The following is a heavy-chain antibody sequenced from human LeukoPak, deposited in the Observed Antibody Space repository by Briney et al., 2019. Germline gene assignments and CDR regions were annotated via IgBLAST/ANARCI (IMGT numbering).Heavy chain of an antibody. Sequence: PGGSLRLSCAASGFTFSSYAMSWVRQAPGKGLEWVSAISGSGGSTYYADSVKGRFTISRDNSKNTLYLQMNSLRAEDTAAYYCAKGGGITMVRGVMGPVDYWGQGTLVTVSS. J-gene: IGHJ4*02. CDR3: AKGGGITMVRGVMGPVDY. V-gene: IGHV3-23*01. D-gene: IGHD3-10*01. CDR1: GFTFSSYA. CDR2: ISGSGGST.